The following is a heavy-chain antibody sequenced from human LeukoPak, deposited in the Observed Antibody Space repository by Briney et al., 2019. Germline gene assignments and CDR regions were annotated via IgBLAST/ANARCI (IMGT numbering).Heavy chain of an antibody. CDR1: GYSFTSYG. Sequence: GASVKVSCKASGYSFTSYGISWVRQAPGQGLEWMGWISAYNGNTNYAQKLQGRVTMTTDTSTSTAYMELRSLRSDDTAVYYCARDRSPVIAADASWAILANWGQGTLVTVSS. D-gene: IGHD6-13*01. J-gene: IGHJ4*02. CDR3: ARDRSPVIAADASWAILAN. V-gene: IGHV1-18*01. CDR2: ISAYNGNT.